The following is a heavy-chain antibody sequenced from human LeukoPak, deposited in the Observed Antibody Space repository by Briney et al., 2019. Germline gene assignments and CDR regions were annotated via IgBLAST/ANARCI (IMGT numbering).Heavy chain of an antibody. D-gene: IGHD5-12*01. CDR2: IYTSGST. CDR3: ARAGPDYHFDY. CDR1: GNSISSGDNY. J-gene: IGHJ4*02. V-gene: IGHV4-61*02. Sequence: SETLSLTCTVSGNSISSGDNYWSWIRQPAGKGLEWIGRIYTSGSTIYNPSLKSRVTISVDTSKNQFSLKLSSVTAADTAVYYCARAGPDYHFDYWGQGTLVTVSS.